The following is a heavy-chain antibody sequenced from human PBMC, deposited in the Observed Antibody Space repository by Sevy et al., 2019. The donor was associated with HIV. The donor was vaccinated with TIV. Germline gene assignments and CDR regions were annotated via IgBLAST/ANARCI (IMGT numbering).Heavy chain of an antibody. D-gene: IGHD6-25*01. Sequence: GGSLRLSCAASGSTFSSYSMNWVRQAPGKGLEWVSSISTINNYIYYADSMKGRFTISSDNAKNSLFLQMNSLRAEDTAVYYCARMGGLTDNGMDVWGQGTTVTVSS. CDR2: ISTINNYI. V-gene: IGHV3-21*01. CDR3: ARMGGLTDNGMDV. J-gene: IGHJ6*02. CDR1: GSTFSSYS.